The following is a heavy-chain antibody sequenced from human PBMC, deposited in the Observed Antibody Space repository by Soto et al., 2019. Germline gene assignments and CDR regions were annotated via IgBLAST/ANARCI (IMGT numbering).Heavy chain of an antibody. CDR3: ARARGAVTTFHDAFDI. V-gene: IGHV4-31*03. CDR2: IYSGGST. D-gene: IGHD3-10*01. CDR1: GASISSGRYY. Sequence: QVQLQESGPGLVRPSQTLSLTCTVSGASISSGRYYWSWIRQHPGKGLEWIGYIYSGGSTYYNPSLRSRVTISFDTSKNRFSLKLTSVTAADTAMYSCARARGAVTTFHDAFDIWGQGTMVTASS. J-gene: IGHJ3*02.